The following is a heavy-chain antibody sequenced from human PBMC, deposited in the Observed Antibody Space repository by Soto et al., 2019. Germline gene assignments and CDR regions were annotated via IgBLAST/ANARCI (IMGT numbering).Heavy chain of an antibody. CDR3: AKSPGIVEGPYVDY. CDR1: GFTFSSYA. Sequence: GGSLRLSCAASGFTFSSYAMSWVRQAPGKGLEWVSAISGSGGSTYYADSVKGRFTISRDNSKNTLYLQMNSLRAEDTAVYYCAKSPGIVEGPYVDYWGQGTLVTVSS. D-gene: IGHD1-26*01. CDR2: ISGSGGST. V-gene: IGHV3-23*01. J-gene: IGHJ4*02.